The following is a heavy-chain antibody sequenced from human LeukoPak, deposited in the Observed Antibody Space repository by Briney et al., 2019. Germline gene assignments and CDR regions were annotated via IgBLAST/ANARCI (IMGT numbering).Heavy chain of an antibody. D-gene: IGHD5-12*01. CDR3: ARVYSGHARGDY. J-gene: IGHJ4*02. Sequence: GGSLRLSCAASGFTGNSNYMIWVGQAPGKGLEGVSVIYSGGSTYYADSVKGRFTISTDNSKNTLQLQMNSLRAEDTAGYYCARVYSGHARGDYWGKGTLVTVSS. CDR2: IYSGGST. V-gene: IGHV3-53*01. CDR1: GFTGNSNY.